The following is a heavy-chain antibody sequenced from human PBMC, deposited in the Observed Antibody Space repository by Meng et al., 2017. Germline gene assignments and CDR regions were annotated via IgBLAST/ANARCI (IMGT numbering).Heavy chain of an antibody. CDR2: INPNSGGT. D-gene: IGHD3-10*01. CDR1: GYTFTGYY. V-gene: IGHV1-2*02. J-gene: IGHJ5*02. Sequence: QVALGDPGAEVKKPGASVKVSCKASGYTFTGYYMHWVRQAPGQWLEWMGWINPNSGGTNYAQKFQGRVTMTRDTSISTAYMELSRLRSDDTAVYYCAREGSGSYYRFGWFDPWGQGTLVTVSS. CDR3: AREGSGSYYRFGWFDP.